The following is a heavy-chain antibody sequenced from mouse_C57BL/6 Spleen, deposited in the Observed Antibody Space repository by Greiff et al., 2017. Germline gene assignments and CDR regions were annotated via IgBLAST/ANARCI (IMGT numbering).Heavy chain of an antibody. D-gene: IGHD2-2*01. V-gene: IGHV1-43*01. CDR3: ARWDGYDEAWFAY. Sequence: EVQLQESGPELVKPGASVKISCKASGYSFTGYYMHWVKQSSEKSLEWIGEINPSTGGTSYNQKFKGKATLTVDKSSSTAYMQLKSLTSEDSAVYYCARWDGYDEAWFAYWGQGTLVTVSA. J-gene: IGHJ3*01. CDR2: INPSTGGT. CDR1: GYSFTGYY.